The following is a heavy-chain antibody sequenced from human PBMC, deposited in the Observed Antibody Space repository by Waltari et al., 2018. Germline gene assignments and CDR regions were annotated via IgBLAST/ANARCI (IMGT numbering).Heavy chain of an antibody. CDR3: LRDRRGADLFDY. J-gene: IGHJ4*02. D-gene: IGHD3-10*01. CDR1: GFSFSSSW. CDR2: INQDGSER. Sequence: EVQMVESGGTLVQPGGSLRLSWEPSGFSFSSSWMTWVRQVPGKGLEWVANINQDGSERNYVDSVKGRFTISRDNAKNSLYLQMNSLRAGDTAVYYCLRDRRGADLFDYWGQGTLVTVSS. V-gene: IGHV3-7*03.